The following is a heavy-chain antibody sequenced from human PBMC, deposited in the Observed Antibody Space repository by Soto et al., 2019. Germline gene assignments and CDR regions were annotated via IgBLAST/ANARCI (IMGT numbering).Heavy chain of an antibody. D-gene: IGHD1-26*01. CDR2: IWYDGSNK. J-gene: IGHJ4*02. V-gene: IGHV3-33*01. CDR3: ARDGVGATTFFGYFDY. Sequence: GGSLRLSCAASGFTFSSYGMHWVRQAPGKGLEWVAVIWYDGSNKYYADSVKGRFTISRDNSKNILYLQMNSLRAEDTAVYYCARDGVGATTFFGYFDYWGRGTLVTVSS. CDR1: GFTFSSYG.